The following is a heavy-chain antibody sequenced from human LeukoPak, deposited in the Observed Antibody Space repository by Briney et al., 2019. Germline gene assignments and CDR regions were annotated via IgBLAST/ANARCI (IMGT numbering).Heavy chain of an antibody. J-gene: IGHJ3*02. D-gene: IGHD3-22*01. CDR2: IGANGDT. CDR3: AKASSGYSRAFHI. CDR1: GFTFRDYD. V-gene: IGHV3-13*01. Sequence: GGSLRLSYAASGFTFRDYDMHWVRHVTGKGLEWGSVIGANGDTYYTDSVKGRFTISRESAKNSLYLQMNSLRAGDTAVYYCAKASSGYSRAFHIWGQGTMVTVSS.